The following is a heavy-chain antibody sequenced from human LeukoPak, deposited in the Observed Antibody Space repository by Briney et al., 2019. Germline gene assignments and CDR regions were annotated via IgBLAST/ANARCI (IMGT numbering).Heavy chain of an antibody. CDR1: GFFFRTFD. J-gene: IGHJ4*02. Sequence: GGSLLLSCEASGFFFRTFDMSWGRQAPGKGREWVSVIIGGDDSTYYADSGKGRFIVSRDKGMNTLYREMNSLRADDSAVYHCVKGAWIAYFGQGTLVTVSS. V-gene: IGHV3-23*01. CDR3: VKGAWIAY. CDR2: IIGGDDST. D-gene: IGHD1-1*01.